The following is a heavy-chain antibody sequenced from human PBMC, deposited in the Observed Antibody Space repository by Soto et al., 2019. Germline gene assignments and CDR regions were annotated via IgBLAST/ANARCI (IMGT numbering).Heavy chain of an antibody. Sequence: ASVKVSCKASGYPFTNYGISWLRQAPGQGLEWMGWINANNGNTNYAQKLQGRVTLTTDTSTGTAYMELRSLRSDDTAVYYCARGRMYYYDSGGDPNGRCVFDIWGQATMVTVS. CDR1: GYPFTNYG. CDR3: ARGRMYYYDSGGDPNGRCVFDI. J-gene: IGHJ3*02. CDR2: INANNGNT. V-gene: IGHV1-18*04. D-gene: IGHD3-22*01.